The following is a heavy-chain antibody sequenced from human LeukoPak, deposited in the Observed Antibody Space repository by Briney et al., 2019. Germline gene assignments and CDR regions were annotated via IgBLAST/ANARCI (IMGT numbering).Heavy chain of an antibody. Sequence: GESLKISCSGSGYNFTNYWIVWVRQMPGKGLEWMGIIYPGDSDTRYSPSFQGQVTISADKSIGTAYLQWSSLKASDTAMYYCARRGLCSGGSCYGLSDYWGQGTLVTVSS. CDR1: GYNFTNYW. D-gene: IGHD2-15*01. V-gene: IGHV5-51*01. J-gene: IGHJ4*02. CDR2: IYPGDSDT. CDR3: ARRGLCSGGSCYGLSDY.